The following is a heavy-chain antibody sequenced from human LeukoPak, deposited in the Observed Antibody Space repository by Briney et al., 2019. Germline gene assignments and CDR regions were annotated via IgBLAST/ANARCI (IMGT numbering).Heavy chain of an antibody. J-gene: IGHJ3*02. CDR2: IYHSGST. CDR1: GGSISSGGYS. V-gene: IGHV4-30-2*01. CDR3: ARDLGYSYGDAFDI. D-gene: IGHD5-18*01. Sequence: PSQTLSLTCAVSGGSISSGGYSWSWIRQPPGKGLEWIGYIYHSGSTYYNPSLKSRVTISVDRSKNQFSLKLSSVTAADTAVYYCARDLGYSYGDAFDIWGQGTMVTVSS.